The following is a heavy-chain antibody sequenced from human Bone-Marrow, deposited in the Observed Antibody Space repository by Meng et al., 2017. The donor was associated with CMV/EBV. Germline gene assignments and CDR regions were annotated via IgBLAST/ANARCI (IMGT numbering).Heavy chain of an antibody. D-gene: IGHD2-2*01. CDR1: GYTFTSYG. Sequence: ASVKVSCKASGYTFTSYGISWVRQAPGQGLEWMGWISAYNGNTNYAQKLQGRVTMTTDTSTSTAYMELRSLRSEDTAVYYCANGRAYCSSTSCYVYYYYGMDVWGQGTTVTVSS. CDR2: ISAYNGNT. CDR3: ANGRAYCSSTSCYVYYYYGMDV. J-gene: IGHJ6*02. V-gene: IGHV1-18*01.